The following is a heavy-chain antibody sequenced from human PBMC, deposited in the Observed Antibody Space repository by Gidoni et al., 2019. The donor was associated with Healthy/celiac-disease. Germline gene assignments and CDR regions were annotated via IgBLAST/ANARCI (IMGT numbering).Heavy chain of an antibody. CDR2: IYYSGST. D-gene: IGHD3-10*01. V-gene: IGHV4-39*01. J-gene: IGHJ6*03. CDR1: GGSISSSSYY. CDR3: ARTGSGSYYNVPYYYYYMDV. Sequence: QLQLQESGPGLVKPSETLSLTCTVSGGSISSSSYYWGWIRQPPGKGLEWIGSIYYSGSTYYNPSLKSRVTISVDTSKNQFSLKLSSVTAADTAVYYCARTGSGSYYNVPYYYYYMDVWGKGTTVTVSS.